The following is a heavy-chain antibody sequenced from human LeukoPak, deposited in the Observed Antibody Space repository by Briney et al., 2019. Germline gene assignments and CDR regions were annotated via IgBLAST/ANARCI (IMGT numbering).Heavy chain of an antibody. CDR2: IYTDGSR. D-gene: IGHD3-10*01. J-gene: IGHJ4*02. V-gene: IGHV3-66*02. Sequence: PGGSLRLSCAASGLAVRSNYMTWVRQDPGKGLQWVSVIYTDGSRYYADSVKGRFTISRDNSKNTVYLQMNSLRSGDTAVYYCARVDTGRGGGWVPFDYWGQGTLVTVSS. CDR3: ARVDTGRGGGWVPFDY. CDR1: GLAVRSNY.